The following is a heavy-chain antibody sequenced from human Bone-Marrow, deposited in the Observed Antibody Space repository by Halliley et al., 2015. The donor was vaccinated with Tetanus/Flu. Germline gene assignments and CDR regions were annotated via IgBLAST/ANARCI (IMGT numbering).Heavy chain of an antibody. Sequence: GLVKPSQTLSLTCAISGDSLSSNSAAWNWVRQSPSRGLEWLGRTYFESKWYNGYAPSVKSRISINPDTSKNQFSLQLNSVTPEDTAVYYCARDSDFWRGYTPKFDYWGQGILVTVSS. CDR3: ARDSDFWRGYTPKFDY. J-gene: IGHJ4*02. CDR2: TYFESKWYN. D-gene: IGHD3-3*01. CDR1: GDSLSSNSAA. V-gene: IGHV6-1*01.